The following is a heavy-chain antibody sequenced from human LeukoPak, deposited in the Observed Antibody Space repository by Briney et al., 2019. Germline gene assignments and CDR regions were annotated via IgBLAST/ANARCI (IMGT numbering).Heavy chain of an antibody. D-gene: IGHD1-26*01. V-gene: IGHV4-34*01. CDR1: GGSFSGYY. CDR2: INHSGST. CDR3: ARVLVGATPYYYYYMDV. J-gene: IGHJ6*03. Sequence: PSETLSLTCAVYGGSFSGYYWSWIRQPPGKGLEWIGEINHSGSTNYNPSLKSRVTISVDTSKNHFSLKLSSVTAADTVVYYCARVLVGATPYYYYYMDVWGKGTTVTISS.